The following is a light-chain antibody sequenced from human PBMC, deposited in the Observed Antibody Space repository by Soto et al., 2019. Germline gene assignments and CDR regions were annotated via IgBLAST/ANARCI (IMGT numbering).Light chain of an antibody. CDR1: QSVNSNY. CDR3: QQYGESFRT. V-gene: IGKV3-20*01. J-gene: IGKJ1*01. CDR2: GTS. Sequence: EIVLTQSPGTLSLSPGERATLSCRASQSVNSNYLAWYQQKPGQSPRVLMYGTSNRATGIPDRFSGSGSGTDFTLTISGLEPEDFAGYYCQQYGESFRTFGQGTKVEIK.